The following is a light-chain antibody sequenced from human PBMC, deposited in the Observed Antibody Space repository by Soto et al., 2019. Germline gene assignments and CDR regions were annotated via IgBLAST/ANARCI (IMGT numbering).Light chain of an antibody. V-gene: IGKV1-17*01. CDR3: RHHNNFPWT. CDR1: QGIKYD. J-gene: IGKJ1*01. Sequence: DIQMTQSPSSLSASVGDRVTITCRASQGIKYDLCWYQKKPGRAPKSLIYAASRLQSGVPSRFSGSGFGTEFTLTISSLQPEDFATYYCRHHNNFPWTFCQGTKVEIK. CDR2: AAS.